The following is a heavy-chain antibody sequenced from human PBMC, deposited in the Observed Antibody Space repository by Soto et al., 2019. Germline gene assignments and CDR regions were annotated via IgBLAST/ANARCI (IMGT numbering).Heavy chain of an antibody. Sequence: GGSLRLSCAASGFTFTRYSMNWVRQAPGKGLEWVSPISSTTNYIYYADSMKGRFTVSRDNAKNSVYLEMNSLSAEDTAVYYCARESEDLTSNFDYWGQGTLVNVSS. V-gene: IGHV3-21*01. J-gene: IGHJ4*02. CDR3: ARESEDLTSNFDY. CDR2: ISSTTNYI. CDR1: GFTFTRYS.